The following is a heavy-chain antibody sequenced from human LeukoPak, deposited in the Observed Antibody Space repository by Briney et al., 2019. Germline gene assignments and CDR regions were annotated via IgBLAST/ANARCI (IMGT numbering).Heavy chain of an antibody. CDR3: ARVGAAYQDSNY. CDR2: LDPNSGGT. J-gene: IGHJ4*02. CDR1: GYTFTAFF. D-gene: IGHD1-26*01. Sequence: ASVKVSCKTSGYTFTAFFIHWVRQAPGQGLEWMGWLDPNSGGTNYAQKFQGRVTMTRDTSISTAYMELSRLRSDDTAVYFCARVGAAYQDSNYWGQGTLVTVSS. V-gene: IGHV1-2*02.